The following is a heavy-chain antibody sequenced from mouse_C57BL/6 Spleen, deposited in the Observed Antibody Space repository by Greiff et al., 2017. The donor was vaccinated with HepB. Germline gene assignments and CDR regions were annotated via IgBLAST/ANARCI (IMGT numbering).Heavy chain of an antibody. Sequence: VQLQESGAELVKPGASVKISCKASGYAFSSYWMNWVKQRPGKGLEWIGQIYPGDGDTNYNGKFKGKATLTADKSSSTAYMQLSSLTSEDSAVYFCARGDGSSRGFDYWGQGTTLTVSS. CDR1: GYAFSSYW. J-gene: IGHJ2*01. CDR3: ARGDGSSRGFDY. V-gene: IGHV1-80*01. D-gene: IGHD1-1*01. CDR2: IYPGDGDT.